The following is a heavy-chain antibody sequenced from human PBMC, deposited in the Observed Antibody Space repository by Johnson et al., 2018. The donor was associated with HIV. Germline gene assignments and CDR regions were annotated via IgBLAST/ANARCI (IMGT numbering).Heavy chain of an antibody. CDR3: ARGPHEVVVVAATSAFDI. CDR2: IRYDGSIQ. D-gene: IGHD2-15*01. V-gene: IGHV3-30*02. Sequence: QVQLVESGGGVVQPGGSLRLSCAASGFIFNTFGMHWVRQAPGKGLEWVAFIRYDGSIQYYADSVQGRFTISRDNSKNTLYLQMNSLRAEDTAVYYCARGPHEVVVVAATSAFDIWGQGTMVTVSS. CDR1: GFIFNTFG. J-gene: IGHJ3*02.